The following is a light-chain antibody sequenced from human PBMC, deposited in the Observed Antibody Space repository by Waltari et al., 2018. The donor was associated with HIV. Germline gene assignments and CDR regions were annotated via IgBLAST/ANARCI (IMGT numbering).Light chain of an antibody. J-gene: IGLJ2*01. Sequence: QSALTQPASVSGSPGQSITISCTGTSSDVGGYNYVSWYQNHPGKAPKLLIYEVSNRPSGVSNRFSGSKSGNTASLIISGLQAEDEADYYCSSYTSSSTLAVFGGGTKLTVL. CDR1: SSDVGGYNY. CDR3: SSYTSSSTLAV. CDR2: EVS. V-gene: IGLV2-14*01.